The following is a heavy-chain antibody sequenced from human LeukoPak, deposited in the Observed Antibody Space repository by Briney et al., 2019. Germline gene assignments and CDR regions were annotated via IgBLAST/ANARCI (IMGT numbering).Heavy chain of an antibody. CDR2: ISPYNGNT. V-gene: IGHV1-18*01. Sequence: ASVTVSCKASGYTFVSYGINWVRQAPGQGLEWMGWISPYNGNTNFGENFQDRVAITTDTSTSKVHMELRRLRYEDTGVYYCSRVSLPRRYFNYYMDVGAKGPTLTIPS. D-gene: IGHD3-9*01. CDR3: SRVSLPRRYFNYYMDV. CDR1: GYTFVSYG. J-gene: IGHJ6*03.